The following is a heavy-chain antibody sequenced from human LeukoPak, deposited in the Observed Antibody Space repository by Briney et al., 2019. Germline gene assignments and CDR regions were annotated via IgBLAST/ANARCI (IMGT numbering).Heavy chain of an antibody. J-gene: IGHJ4*02. Sequence: GGSLRLSCAASGFTFSDYYMSWIRQAPGKGLEWVSYISSSGSTIYYADSVKGRFTISRDNAKNSLYLQMNSLRAEDTAVYYCARANLGPLRYFDWLFNFGYWGQGTLVTVSS. D-gene: IGHD3-9*01. CDR3: ARANLGPLRYFDWLFNFGY. V-gene: IGHV3-11*01. CDR1: GFTFSDYY. CDR2: ISSSGSTI.